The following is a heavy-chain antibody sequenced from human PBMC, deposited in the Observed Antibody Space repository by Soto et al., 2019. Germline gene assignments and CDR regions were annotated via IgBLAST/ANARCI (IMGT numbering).Heavy chain of an antibody. Sequence: GGSQRLSCAASGFTFRSYAMSWVRQAPGKGLEWVAVIRDDGNSKNFGDSVKGRFSISRDNSKNTLNLQMNGLRVEDTAVYYCAKSVSGWHEAFDIWGQGTMVTVSS. D-gene: IGHD6-19*01. J-gene: IGHJ3*02. CDR1: GFTFRSYA. CDR3: AKSVSGWHEAFDI. V-gene: IGHV3-30*18. CDR2: IRDDGNSK.